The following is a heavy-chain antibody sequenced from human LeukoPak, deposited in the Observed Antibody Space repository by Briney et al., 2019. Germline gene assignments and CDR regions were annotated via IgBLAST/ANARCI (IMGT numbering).Heavy chain of an antibody. CDR1: GYSLPRHY. V-gene: IGHV1-46*01. J-gene: IGHJ4*02. CDR3: ARDLGSNDHDGY. D-gene: IGHD4-11*01. Sequence: ASVKVSCKTSGYSLPRHYIHWVRQAPGQGLEWMGIINPSGGSTSYAQKFQGRVTMTRDMSTSTVYMELSSLRSEDTAVYYCARDLGSNDHDGYWGQGTLVTVSS. CDR2: INPSGGST.